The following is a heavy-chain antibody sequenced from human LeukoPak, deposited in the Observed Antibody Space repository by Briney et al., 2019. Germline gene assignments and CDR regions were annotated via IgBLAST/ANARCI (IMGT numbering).Heavy chain of an antibody. V-gene: IGHV3-53*01. D-gene: IGHD3-22*01. J-gene: IGHJ6*03. CDR3: TRAASSGPLFTYHMDV. Sequence: GGSLRLSCAASGFTVSSNYMSWVRQAPGKGLEWVSVIYSGGSTYYADSVKGRFTISRDNSKSTLYIQMNSLRAEDTAVYYCTRAASSGPLFTYHMDVWGKGTTVTVSS. CDR1: GFTVSSNY. CDR2: IYSGGST.